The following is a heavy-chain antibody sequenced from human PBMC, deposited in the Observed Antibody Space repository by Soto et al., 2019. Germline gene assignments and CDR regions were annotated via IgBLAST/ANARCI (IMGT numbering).Heavy chain of an antibody. CDR2: IWYDGSNK. Sequence: GGSLRLSCAASGFTFSSYGMHWVRQAPGKGLEWVAVIWYDGSNKYYADSVKGRFTISRDNSKNTLYLQMNSLRAEDTAVYYCARDYVRDYYGSGSYYRYDAFDIWGQGTMVTVSS. CDR3: ARDYVRDYYGSGSYYRYDAFDI. J-gene: IGHJ3*02. V-gene: IGHV3-33*01. D-gene: IGHD3-10*01. CDR1: GFTFSSYG.